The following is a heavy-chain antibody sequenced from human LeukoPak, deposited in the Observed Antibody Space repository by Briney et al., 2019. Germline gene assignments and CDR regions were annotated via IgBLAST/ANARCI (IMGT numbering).Heavy chain of an antibody. CDR1: GASISYNF. CDR2: IYSSGST. CDR3: ARDLSGSDAFDI. Sequence: ASETLSLTCTVTGASISYNFWNWIRQPAGKGLEWIGRIYSSGSTKYKPSLKSRVTMSIDTSKNQFSLKLTSVTAADTAVYYCARDLSGSDAFDIWGQGTMVTVSS. V-gene: IGHV4-4*07. J-gene: IGHJ3*02.